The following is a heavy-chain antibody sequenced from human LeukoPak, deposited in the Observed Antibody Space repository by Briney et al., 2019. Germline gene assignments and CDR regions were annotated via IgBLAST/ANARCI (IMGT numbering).Heavy chain of an antibody. CDR2: IYYSGST. J-gene: IGHJ4*02. CDR1: GGSISPYY. V-gene: IGHV4-59*12. CDR3: AREYDYVWGSYRTRPYYFDY. Sequence: KPSETLSLTCTVSGGSISPYYWSCIRQPPGKGLEWIGYIYYSGSTNYNPSLKSRVTISVDKSKNQFSLKLSSVTAADTAVYYCAREYDYVWGSYRTRPYYFDYWGQGTLVTVSS. D-gene: IGHD3-16*02.